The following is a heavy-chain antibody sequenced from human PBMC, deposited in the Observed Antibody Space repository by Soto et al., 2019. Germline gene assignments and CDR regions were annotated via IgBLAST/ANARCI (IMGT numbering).Heavy chain of an antibody. J-gene: IGHJ6*02. CDR1: GGSISSGGYY. CDR3: ARGLGYCSGGSCYLGRQYYGMDV. CDR2: IYYSGRT. D-gene: IGHD2-15*01. Sequence: PSETLSLTCTVSGGSISSGGYYWSWIRQHPGKGLEWIGYIYYSGRTYYNPSLKSRVNISVDTSKNQFSLKLSSVTAADTAVYYCARGLGYCSGGSCYLGRQYYGMDVWGQGTTVTVSS. V-gene: IGHV4-31*03.